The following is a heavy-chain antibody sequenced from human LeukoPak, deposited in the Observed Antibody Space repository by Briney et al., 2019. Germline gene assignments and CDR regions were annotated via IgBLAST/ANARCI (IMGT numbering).Heavy chain of an antibody. V-gene: IGHV3-66*02. Sequence: GGSLRLSCAASGFTVSRKYMSWVRQAPGKGLEWVSVIYRGGVTNYADSVKGRFTISSDNSKNTLFLQMHSLRIEDTALYFCARFKVGSNTTQKNAFDIWGRGTVVTVSS. J-gene: IGHJ3*02. CDR3: ARFKVGSNTTQKNAFDI. CDR2: IYRGGVT. CDR1: GFTVSRKY. D-gene: IGHD1-26*01.